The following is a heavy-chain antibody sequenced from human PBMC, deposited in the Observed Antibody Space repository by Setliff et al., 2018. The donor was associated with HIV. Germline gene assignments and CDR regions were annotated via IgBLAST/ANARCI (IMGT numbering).Heavy chain of an antibody. CDR3: AREIGDYYDSSGYYPPTDYYYGMDV. V-gene: IGHV1-69-2*01. CDR2: VDPEDGET. D-gene: IGHD3-22*01. Sequence: GASVKVSCKASGYTFSDYYMHWVQQAPGKGLEWMGRVDPEDGETKYAEKFQGRVTITADTSTDTVYMELRSLRSDDTAVYYCAREIGDYYDSSGYYPPTDYYYGMDVWGQGTTVTVSS. CDR1: GYTFSDYY. J-gene: IGHJ6*02.